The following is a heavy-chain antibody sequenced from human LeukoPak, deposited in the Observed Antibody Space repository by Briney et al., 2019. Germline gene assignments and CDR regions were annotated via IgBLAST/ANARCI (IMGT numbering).Heavy chain of an antibody. CDR2: IYTGGNT. D-gene: IGHD3-22*01. Sequence: GGSLRLSCAASGFTVDSNYLSWVRQAPGKGLEWVSTIYTGGNTYYAASVKGRFAISRDFSKNTVFLHMNSLRAEDTAMYYCARGDDSGYYDYFDYWGQGALVTVSS. V-gene: IGHV3-53*01. CDR3: ARGDDSGYYDYFDY. CDR1: GFTVDSNY. J-gene: IGHJ4*02.